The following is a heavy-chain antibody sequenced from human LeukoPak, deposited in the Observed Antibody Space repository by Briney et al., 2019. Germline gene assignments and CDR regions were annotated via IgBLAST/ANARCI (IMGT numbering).Heavy chain of an antibody. D-gene: IGHD5-12*01. CDR3: ARRNIGYDYLDY. CDR1: GYSIGSGYY. J-gene: IGHJ4*02. CDR2: IYHSGST. Sequence: SETLSLTCAVSGYSIGSGYYWGWIRQPPGKGLEWIGGIYHSGSTYYNPSLKSRVTISVDTSRNQFSLKLTSVTAADTAVYYCARRNIGYDYLDYWGQGTLVTVSS. V-gene: IGHV4-38-2*01.